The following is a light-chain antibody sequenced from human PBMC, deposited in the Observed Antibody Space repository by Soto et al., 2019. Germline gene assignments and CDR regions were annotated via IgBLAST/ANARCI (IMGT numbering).Light chain of an antibody. CDR3: QSYDSSLSGYV. J-gene: IGLJ1*01. CDR2: EGS. Sequence: QSVLTQPASVSGSPGQSITISCTGTSSDVGSYNLVSWYQQHPGKAPKLMIYEGSKRPSGVSNRFSGSKSGTSASLAITGLQAEDEADYYCQSYDSSLSGYVFGTGTKVTVL. CDR1: SSDVGSYNL. V-gene: IGLV2-14*02.